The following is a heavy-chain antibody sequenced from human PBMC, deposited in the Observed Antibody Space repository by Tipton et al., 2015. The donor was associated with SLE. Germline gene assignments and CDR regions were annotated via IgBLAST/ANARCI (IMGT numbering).Heavy chain of an antibody. V-gene: IGHV4-39*07. CDR2: IYYSGST. Sequence: YVLHWIRQPPGKGLEWIGSIYYSGSTYYNPSLKSRVTISVDTSKNQFSLKLSSATAADTAVYYCARGGCSGGSCLDYWGQGTLVTVSS. CDR1: YV. J-gene: IGHJ4*02. CDR3: ARGGCSGGSCLDY. D-gene: IGHD2-15*01.